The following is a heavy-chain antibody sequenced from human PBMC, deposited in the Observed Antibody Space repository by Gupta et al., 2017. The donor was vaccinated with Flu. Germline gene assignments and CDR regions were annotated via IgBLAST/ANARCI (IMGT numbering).Heavy chain of an antibody. D-gene: IGHD2/OR15-2a*01. CDR3: ARRITYGKTFDY. J-gene: IGHJ4*02. CDR1: GGSISDTSYY. CDR2: VGYSGNT. V-gene: IGHV4-39*01. Sequence: QLQLQESGPGLVKPSETLSLICTVSGGSISDTSYYCGWIRQPPGKGLEWIGNVGYSGNTFYNPSLKSRVTISVDTSKNQFSPKLSSVTAADTAVYYCARRITYGKTFDYWGQGSLVTVSS.